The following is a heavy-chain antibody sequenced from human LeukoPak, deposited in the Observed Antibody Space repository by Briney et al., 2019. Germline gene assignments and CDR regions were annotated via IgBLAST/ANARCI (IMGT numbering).Heavy chain of an antibody. CDR3: ARWEAYDSSGYYYGREYFQH. CDR1: GFTFSDYY. CDR2: ISTSGTTI. D-gene: IGHD3-22*01. J-gene: IGHJ1*01. Sequence: GGSLRLSCAASGFTFSDYYMSWIRQAPGKGLEWVSYISTSGTTIYYADSVKGRFTISRDNAKNSLYLQMNSLRAEDTAVYYCARWEAYDSSGYYYGREYFQHWGQGTLVTLSS. V-gene: IGHV3-11*01.